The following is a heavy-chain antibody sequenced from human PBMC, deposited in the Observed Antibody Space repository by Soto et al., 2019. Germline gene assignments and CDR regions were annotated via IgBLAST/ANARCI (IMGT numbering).Heavy chain of an antibody. CDR3: ASAYILLMVYAMLGNARFDY. Sequence: SETLSLTCAVYGGSFSGYYWSWIRQPPGKGLEWIGEINHSGSTNYNPSLKSRVTISVDTSKNQFSLKLSSVTAADTAVYYCASAYILLMVYAMLGNARFDYWGQGTLVTVST. J-gene: IGHJ4*02. D-gene: IGHD2-8*01. V-gene: IGHV4-34*01. CDR1: GGSFSGYY. CDR2: INHSGST.